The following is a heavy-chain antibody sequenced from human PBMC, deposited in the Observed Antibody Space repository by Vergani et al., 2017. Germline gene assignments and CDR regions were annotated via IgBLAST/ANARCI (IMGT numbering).Heavy chain of an antibody. CDR3: TRGSRGYTGYFFDY. J-gene: IGHJ4*02. V-gene: IGHV3-23*04. CDR1: GFAFNKFA. CDR2: VSGSSATP. Sequence: QLVESGGGVVQPGRSLRLSCAASGFAFNKFALHWVRQAPGKGLEWVSSVSGSSATPYYADSVKGRFIISRDNSKNTLHLQMNSLRADDTAVYYCTRGSRGYTGYFFDYWGQGTLATVSS. D-gene: IGHD5-12*01.